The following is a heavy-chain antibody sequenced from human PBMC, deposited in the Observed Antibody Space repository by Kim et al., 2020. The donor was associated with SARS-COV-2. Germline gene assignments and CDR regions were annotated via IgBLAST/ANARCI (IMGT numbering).Heavy chain of an antibody. D-gene: IGHD1-20*01. Sequence: ASVKVSCTASGYTFTSFGISWVRQAPGQEFEWVGWISPYNRDTKYAQSLQDRVTLTMDRSATTVYMEMRNLISADTAVYYCARDRGHNNWIEPVDYWGQG. CDR2: ISPYNRDT. J-gene: IGHJ4*02. CDR3: ARDRGHNNWIEPVDY. CDR1: GYTFTSFG. V-gene: IGHV1-18*01.